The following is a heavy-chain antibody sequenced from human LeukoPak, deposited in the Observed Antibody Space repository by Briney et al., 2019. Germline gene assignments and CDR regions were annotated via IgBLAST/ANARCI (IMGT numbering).Heavy chain of an antibody. J-gene: IGHJ5*02. CDR1: GSSISSGYY. V-gene: IGHV4-38-2*01. CDR2: IYHSEST. D-gene: IGHD6-13*01. CDR3: ARHRGPAAGRFDP. Sequence: SETLSLTCAVSGSSISSGYYWGWIRQPPGRGLEWVGSIYHSESTYYNPSLKSRVTISVDTSKNHFSLRLSSVTAADTAVYYCARHRGPAAGRFDPWGQGTLVTVSS.